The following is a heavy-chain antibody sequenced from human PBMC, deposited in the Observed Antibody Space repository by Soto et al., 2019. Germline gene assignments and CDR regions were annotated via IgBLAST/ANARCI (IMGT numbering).Heavy chain of an antibody. CDR2: IYYSGST. CDR1: GGSSSRYY. CDR3: ARVSPRIGIYFDY. V-gene: IGHV4-59*01. Sequence: PSETLSLTCTVSGGSSSRYYWSWTRQPPGKGLEWIGYIYYSGSTNYNPSLKSRVTISVDTSKNQFSLKLSSVTAADTAVYYCARVSPRIGIYFDYWGQGTLVTVSS. J-gene: IGHJ4*02. D-gene: IGHD2-21*01.